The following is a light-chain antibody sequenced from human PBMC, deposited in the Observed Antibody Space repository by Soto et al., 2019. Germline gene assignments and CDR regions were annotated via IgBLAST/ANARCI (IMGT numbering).Light chain of an antibody. Sequence: EIVLTQSPATLSLSPGERATLSCRASQSVSTYLAWYQQKPGQAPRLLIYDASNRATGIPARFRGSGSATDFTLTISSLETEDFAVYYCHQRSNWPLTFGGGTKVEIK. J-gene: IGKJ4*01. V-gene: IGKV3-11*01. CDR3: HQRSNWPLT. CDR2: DAS. CDR1: QSVSTY.